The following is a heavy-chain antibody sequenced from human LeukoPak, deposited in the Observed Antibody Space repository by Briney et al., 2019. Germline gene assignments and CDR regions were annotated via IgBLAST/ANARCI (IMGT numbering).Heavy chain of an antibody. CDR1: GFTFSNAW. J-gene: IGHJ3*02. V-gene: IGHV3-15*01. CDR3: TTEQQWPVGGPEI. CDR2: IKSKTDGGTT. D-gene: IGHD6-19*01. Sequence: GGSLRLSCAASGFTFSNAWMSWVRQAPGKGLEWVGRIKSKTDGGTTDYAAPVKGRFTIPRDDPKNTLYLQMNGLKTEDTAVYYCTTEQQWPVGGPEIWGQGTMVTVSS.